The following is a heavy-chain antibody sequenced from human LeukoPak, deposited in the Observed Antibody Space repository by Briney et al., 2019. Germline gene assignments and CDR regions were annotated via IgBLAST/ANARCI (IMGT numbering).Heavy chain of an antibody. Sequence: SETLSLTCAVYGGSFSGYYWSRIRQPPGKGLEWIGEINHSGSTNYNPSLKSRVTISVDTSKNQFSLKLSSVTAADTAVYYCARGLVGGYSYGYKYYYYMDVWGKGTTVTVSS. CDR2: INHSGST. CDR3: ARGLVGGYSYGYKYYYYMDV. D-gene: IGHD5-18*01. CDR1: GGSFSGYY. V-gene: IGHV4-34*01. J-gene: IGHJ6*03.